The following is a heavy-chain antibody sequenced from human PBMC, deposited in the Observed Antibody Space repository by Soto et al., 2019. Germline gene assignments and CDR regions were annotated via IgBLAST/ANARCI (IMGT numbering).Heavy chain of an antibody. J-gene: IGHJ4*02. V-gene: IGHV3-7*01. D-gene: IGHD3-22*01. CDR1: GFAFNRYY. CDR3: ARYCAYDSIYYCSSDRLDY. CDR2: VDQDGSAK. Sequence: GGSLRLSRAASGFAFNRYYMSWVRQAPGKGLEWVATVDQDGSAKYYVDSVKGRFTISRDNAKNSLYVQMNSLRGEDTAVYYCARYCAYDSIYYCSSDRLDYWGQGTLVTVSS.